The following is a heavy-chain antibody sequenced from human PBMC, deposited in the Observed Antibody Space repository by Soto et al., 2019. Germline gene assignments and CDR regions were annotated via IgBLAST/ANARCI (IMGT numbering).Heavy chain of an antibody. D-gene: IGHD3-10*01. CDR3: ARIQYHGSGRGGLDS. J-gene: IGHJ4*02. CDR2: IYSGST. V-gene: IGHV4-61*01. CDR1: GGSVTSGSDY. Sequence: SETLSLTCTVSGGSVTSGSDYWSWIRQPPGRGLEWIGYIYSGSTNYHPSLWSRLTISVDTSKSQFSLKLRSVTAADTAMYFCARIQYHGSGRGGLDSWGQGTLVTVSS.